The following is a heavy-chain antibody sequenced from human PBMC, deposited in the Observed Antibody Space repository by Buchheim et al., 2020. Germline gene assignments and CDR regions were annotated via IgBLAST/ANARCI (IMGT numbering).Heavy chain of an antibody. J-gene: IGHJ4*02. Sequence: EVQLVESGGGLVQPGGSLRLACAASGFSFSSFWVNWARQAPGKGLVWVSRINGDGRTTHYADSVKGRFTISRDNAKNSLYLQMNSLRAEDTAIYYCATVNANYWGQGTL. V-gene: IGHV3-74*01. CDR2: INGDGRTT. CDR3: ATVNANY. CDR1: GFSFSSFW.